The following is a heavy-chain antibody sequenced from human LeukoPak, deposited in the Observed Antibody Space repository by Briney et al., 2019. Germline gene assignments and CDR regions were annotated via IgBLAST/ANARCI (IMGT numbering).Heavy chain of an antibody. CDR1: GGSISSCGYY. CDR3: AGEVPHYYMDV. CDR2: IYYSGST. D-gene: IGHD1-1*01. J-gene: IGHJ6*03. Sequence: PSETLSLTCTVSGGSISSCGYYWSWIRQHPGKGLEWIGYIYYSGSTYYNPSLKSRVTISVDTSKNQFSLKLSSVTAADTAVYYCAGEVPHYYMDVWGKGTTVTVSS. V-gene: IGHV4-31*03.